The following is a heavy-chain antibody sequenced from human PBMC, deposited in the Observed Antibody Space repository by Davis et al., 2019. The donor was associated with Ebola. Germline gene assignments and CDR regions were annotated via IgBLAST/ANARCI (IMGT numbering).Heavy chain of an antibody. Sequence: GESLKISCAASGFTFSAYSMNWVRQAPGKGLEWVSSISTSSTYIYYADSVKGRFIISRDNAKNSLYLQMNSLRAEDTAVYYCAREVSGITIFGVVIPSQHWGQGTLVTVSS. CDR1: GFTFSAYS. J-gene: IGHJ1*01. CDR3: AREVSGITIFGVVIPSQH. D-gene: IGHD3-3*01. V-gene: IGHV3-21*01. CDR2: ISTSSTYI.